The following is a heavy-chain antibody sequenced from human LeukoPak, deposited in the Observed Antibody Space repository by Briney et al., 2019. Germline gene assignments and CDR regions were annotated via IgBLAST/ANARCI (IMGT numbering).Heavy chain of an antibody. CDR1: GFTFSSYA. V-gene: IGHV3-30-3*01. Sequence: GGSLRLSCAASGFTFSSYAMHWVRQAPGKGLEWVAVISYDGSNKYYADSVKGRFTISRDNSKSTLYLQMNSLRAEDTAVYYCARALFSSFSLNEPHFDYWGQGTLVTVSS. CDR2: ISYDGSNK. J-gene: IGHJ4*02. D-gene: IGHD6-6*01. CDR3: ARALFSSFSLNEPHFDY.